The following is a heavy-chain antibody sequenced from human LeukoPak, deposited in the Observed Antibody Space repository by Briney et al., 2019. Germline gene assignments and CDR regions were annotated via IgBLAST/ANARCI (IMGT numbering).Heavy chain of an antibody. J-gene: IGHJ4*02. CDR2: ISFDGSDK. V-gene: IGHV3-30*19. Sequence: GGSLRLSCAASGFTFSSYGMHWVRQAPGKGLEWVAVISFDGSDKYYADSVKGRFAISSDIFKNTLHLDMSSLRPDDTALYYCTRAQIQLCSTTSCYVFDSWGQGTLVTVSS. D-gene: IGHD2-2*01. CDR1: GFTFSSYG. CDR3: TRAQIQLCSTTSCYVFDS.